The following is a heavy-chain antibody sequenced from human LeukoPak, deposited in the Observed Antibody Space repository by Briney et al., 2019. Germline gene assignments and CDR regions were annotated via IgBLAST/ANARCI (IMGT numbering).Heavy chain of an antibody. CDR2: INPNSGGT. V-gene: IGHV1-2*02. D-gene: IGHD5-12*01. CDR3: ARVGLWYSGYAYDY. Sequence: ASVKVSCKASGYTFTGYYMHWVRQAPGQGLEWMGWINPNSGGTNYAQKFQGRATMTRDTSISTAYMELSRLRSDDTAVYYCARVGLWYSGYAYDYWGQGTLVTVSS. J-gene: IGHJ4*02. CDR1: GYTFTGYY.